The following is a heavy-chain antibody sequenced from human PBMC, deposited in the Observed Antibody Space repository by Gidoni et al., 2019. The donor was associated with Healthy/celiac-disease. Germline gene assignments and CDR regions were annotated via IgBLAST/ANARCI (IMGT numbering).Heavy chain of an antibody. CDR3: ARGRDILTGYYIFYYYGMDV. CDR2: ISYDGSNK. V-gene: IGHV3-30*01. J-gene: IGHJ6*02. Sequence: QVQLVDPGGGVFQPGRSLSLSCAAPGFTFSTYAMHWVRQAPGKGLEWVAVISYDGSNKYYADSVKGRFTISRDNSKNTLYLQMNSLRAEDTAVYYCARGRDILTGYYIFYYYGMDVWGQGTTVTVSS. CDR1: GFTFSTYA. D-gene: IGHD3-9*01.